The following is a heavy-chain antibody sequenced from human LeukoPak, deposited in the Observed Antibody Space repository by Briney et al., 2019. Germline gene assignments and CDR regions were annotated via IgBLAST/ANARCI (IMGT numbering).Heavy chain of an antibody. CDR3: AKASWVSSADAVL. CDR2: LRGNGDT. V-gene: IGHV3-23*01. Sequence: GGSLRLSCAASGFIFSDYAMSWVREAPAGGLEWVSSLRGNGDTFYADSVKGRFTLSRDDSRNTVYLHLNNLSGDDTAVYYCAKASWVSSADAVLWGQGPVVTVSS. CDR1: GFIFSDYA. D-gene: IGHD3-16*01. J-gene: IGHJ4*02.